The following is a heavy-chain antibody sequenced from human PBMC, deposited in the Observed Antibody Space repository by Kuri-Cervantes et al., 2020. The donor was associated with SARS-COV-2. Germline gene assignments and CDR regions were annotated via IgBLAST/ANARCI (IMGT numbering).Heavy chain of an antibody. D-gene: IGHD6-13*01. CDR1: GFTFSSYA. Sequence: GGSLRLSCAASGFTFSSYAMSWVRQAPGKGLEWVAFIRYDGSNKYYADSVKGRLTISRDNSKNTLYLQMNSLRAEDTAAYYCAKDPRSSSWYVFDYWGQGTLVTVSS. CDR2: IRYDGSNK. J-gene: IGHJ4*02. V-gene: IGHV3-30*02. CDR3: AKDPRSSSWYVFDY.